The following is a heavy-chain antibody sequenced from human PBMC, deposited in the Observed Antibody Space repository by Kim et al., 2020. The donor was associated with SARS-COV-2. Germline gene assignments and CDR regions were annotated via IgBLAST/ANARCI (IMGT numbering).Heavy chain of an antibody. Sequence: FQGRVTITADKSTSTAYMELSSLRSEDTAVYYCANTKGTIAVAGMGAFDIWGQGTMVTVSS. J-gene: IGHJ3*02. D-gene: IGHD6-19*01. CDR3: ANTKGTIAVAGMGAFDI. V-gene: IGHV1-69*02.